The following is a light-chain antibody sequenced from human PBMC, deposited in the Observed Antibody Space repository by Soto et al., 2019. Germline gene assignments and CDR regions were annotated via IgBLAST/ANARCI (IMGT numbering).Light chain of an antibody. CDR1: QSVSSK. CDR2: GAF. CDR3: LQYNDWPFT. V-gene: IGKV3-15*01. Sequence: EIVMTQSPATLSVSPGEGATLSCKASQSVSSKLAWYQQKPGQAPRVLIYGAFTRATGIPARFSGSRSGTEFTLTISSLQSEDFAVYYCLQYNDWPFTFGHGTKLEIK. J-gene: IGKJ2*01.